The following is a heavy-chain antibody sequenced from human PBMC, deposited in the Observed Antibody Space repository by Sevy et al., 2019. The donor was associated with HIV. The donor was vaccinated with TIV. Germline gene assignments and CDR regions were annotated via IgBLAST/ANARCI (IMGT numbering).Heavy chain of an antibody. D-gene: IGHD6-19*01. V-gene: IGHV3-43*01. J-gene: IGHJ4*02. Sequence: GGSLRLSCAASGFTFDDYTMHWVRQAPGKGLEWVSLISWDGGSTYYADSVKGRFTISRDNSKNSLYLQMNSLRTEDTALYYCAKGATGIAVAGIDYWGQGTLVTVSS. CDR2: ISWDGGST. CDR3: AKGATGIAVAGIDY. CDR1: GFTFDDYT.